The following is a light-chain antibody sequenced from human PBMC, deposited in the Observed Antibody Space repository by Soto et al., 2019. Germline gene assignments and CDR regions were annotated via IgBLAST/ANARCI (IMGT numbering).Light chain of an antibody. Sequence: EIGLTQSPGTLSLSPGERATLSCRASQSVSSSYLAWYQQKPGQAPSLLIYGASTRATGIPDRFSGSGSGTDFTLTISRLEPEDFAVYYCQQYGSSPPRVTFGQGTKLEIK. CDR2: GAS. J-gene: IGKJ2*01. V-gene: IGKV3-20*01. CDR3: QQYGSSPPRVT. CDR1: QSVSSSY.